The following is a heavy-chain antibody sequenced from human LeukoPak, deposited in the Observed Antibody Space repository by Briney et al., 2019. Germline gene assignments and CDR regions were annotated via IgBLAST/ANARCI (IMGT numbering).Heavy chain of an antibody. D-gene: IGHD2-15*01. CDR1: GFTFSSYG. J-gene: IGHJ4*02. Sequence: GGSLRLSCAASGFTFSSYGMHWVRQAPGKGLEWVAVISYDGSNKYYADSVKGRFTISRDNSKNTLYLQMNSLRAEDTAVYYCAKLNSGAEYYFDYWGQGTLVTVSS. V-gene: IGHV3-30*18. CDR3: AKLNSGAEYYFDY. CDR2: ISYDGSNK.